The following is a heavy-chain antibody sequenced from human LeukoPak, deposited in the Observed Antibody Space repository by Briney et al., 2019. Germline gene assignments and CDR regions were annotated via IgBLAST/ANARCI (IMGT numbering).Heavy chain of an antibody. CDR1: GFTVSSNY. D-gene: IGHD1-14*01. CDR3: ARNLPHAVYYYYYYYMDV. J-gene: IGHJ6*03. Sequence: GESLRLSCAASGFTVSSNYMSWVRQAPGKGLEWVSVIYSGGSTYYADSVKGRFTISRDNSKNTLYLQMNSLRAEDTAVYYCARNLPHAVYYYYYYYMDVWGKGTTVTVSS. CDR2: IYSGGST. V-gene: IGHV3-53*01.